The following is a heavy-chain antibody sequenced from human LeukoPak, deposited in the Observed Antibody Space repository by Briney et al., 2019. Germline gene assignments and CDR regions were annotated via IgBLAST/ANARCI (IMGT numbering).Heavy chain of an antibody. J-gene: IGHJ4*02. CDR1: GFTFDDYA. V-gene: IGHV3-9*01. Sequence: PGRSLRLSCAAPGFTFDDYAMHWVRQAPGKGLEWVSGISWNSGSIGYADSVKGRFTISRDNAKNSLYLQMNSLRAEDTALYYCAKDILNYDFWSGYYTNWGQGTLVTVSS. CDR3: AKDILNYDFWSGYYTN. CDR2: ISWNSGSI. D-gene: IGHD3-3*01.